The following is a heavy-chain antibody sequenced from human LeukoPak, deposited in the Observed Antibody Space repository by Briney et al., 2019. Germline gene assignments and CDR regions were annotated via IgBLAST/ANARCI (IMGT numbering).Heavy chain of an antibody. CDR2: ISYDGSNK. Sequence: GGSLRLSCAASGFTFSSYAMHWVRQAPGKGLEWVAVISYDGSNKYYADCVKGRFTISRDNSKNTLYLQMNSLRAEDTAVYYCARQKYSSNMDVWGQGTTVTVSS. V-gene: IGHV3-30-3*01. CDR3: ARQKYSSNMDV. D-gene: IGHD6-13*01. J-gene: IGHJ6*02. CDR1: GFTFSSYA.